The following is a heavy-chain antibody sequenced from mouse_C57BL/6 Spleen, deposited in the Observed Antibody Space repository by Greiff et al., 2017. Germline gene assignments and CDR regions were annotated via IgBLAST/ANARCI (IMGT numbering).Heavy chain of an antibody. D-gene: IGHD2-4*01. CDR3: ARYYDYDDWFAY. Sequence: EVKLVESGGGLVKPGGSLKLSCAASGFTFSDYGMHWVRQAPEKGLEWVAYISSGSSTIYYADTVKGRFTISRDNAKNTLFLQMTSLRSEDTAMYYCARYYDYDDWFAYWGQGTLVTVSA. J-gene: IGHJ3*01. CDR1: GFTFSDYG. V-gene: IGHV5-17*01. CDR2: ISSGSSTI.